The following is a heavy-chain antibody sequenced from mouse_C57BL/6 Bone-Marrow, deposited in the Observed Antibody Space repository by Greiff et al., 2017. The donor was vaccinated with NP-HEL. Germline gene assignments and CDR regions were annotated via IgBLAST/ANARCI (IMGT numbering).Heavy chain of an antibody. CDR2: ISSGSSTI. CDR3: AKGGPITTVGGFDY. CDR1: GFTFSDYG. J-gene: IGHJ2*01. D-gene: IGHD1-1*01. Sequence: EVQRVESGGGLVKPGGSLKLSCAASGFTFSDYGMHWVRQAPEKGLEWVAYISSGSSTIYYADTVKGRFTISRDNAKNTLFLQMTSLRSEDTAMYYCAKGGPITTVGGFDYWGQGTTLTVSS. V-gene: IGHV5-17*01.